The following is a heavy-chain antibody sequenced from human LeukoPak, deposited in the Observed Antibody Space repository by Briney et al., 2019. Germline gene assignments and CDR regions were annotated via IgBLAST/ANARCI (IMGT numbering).Heavy chain of an antibody. Sequence: GGSLRLSCAASGFTFSSYAMHWVRQAPGKGLEWVGVISYDGSNKYYAGSVKGRFTISRDNSKNTLYLQMNSLRAEDTAVYYCARDRVGATDYFDYWGQGTLVTVSS. J-gene: IGHJ4*02. CDR2: ISYDGSNK. CDR1: GFTFSSYA. CDR3: ARDRVGATDYFDY. V-gene: IGHV3-30-3*01. D-gene: IGHD1-26*01.